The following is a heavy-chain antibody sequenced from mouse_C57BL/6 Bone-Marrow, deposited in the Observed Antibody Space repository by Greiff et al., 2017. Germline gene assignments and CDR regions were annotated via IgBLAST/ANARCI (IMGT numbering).Heavy chain of an antibody. CDR1: GYAFTNYL. D-gene: IGHD1-1*01. Sequence: VQLQQSGAELVRPGTSVKVSCKASGYAFTNYLIEWVKQRPGQGLEWIGVINPGSGGTNYNEKFKGKATLTADKSSSTAYMQLSSLTSEDSAVYLCARSTVVATDYWGQGTTLTVSS. V-gene: IGHV1-54*01. CDR2: INPGSGGT. CDR3: ARSTVVATDY. J-gene: IGHJ2*01.